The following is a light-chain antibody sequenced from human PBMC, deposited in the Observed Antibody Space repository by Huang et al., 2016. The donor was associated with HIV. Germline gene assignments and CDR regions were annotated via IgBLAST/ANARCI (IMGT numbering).Light chain of an antibody. V-gene: IGKV1-8*01. J-gene: IGKJ4*01. Sequence: IRMTQSPSSLSASTGDRVTITCRASQNVGTSLTWYQQRPGRAAVLLIYAASTLQRGVPSRFSGSGSRTVFTLTIGCLQVEDAATYYCQHSDGLSPLTFGGGT. CDR3: QHSDGLSPLT. CDR1: QNVGTS. CDR2: AAS.